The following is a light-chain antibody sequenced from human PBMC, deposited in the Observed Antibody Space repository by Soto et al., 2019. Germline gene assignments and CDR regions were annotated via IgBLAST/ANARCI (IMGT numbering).Light chain of an antibody. CDR2: DVT. V-gene: IGLV2-23*02. J-gene: IGLJ2*01. CDR1: SSDIGSYNF. Sequence: QPVLTQPASVSGSPGQSITISCTGTSSDIGSYNFVSWYQQHPGKAPKLIIYDVTERPSWVSNRFSGSKSGNTASLTISGLQAEDEADYYCCSYAGSSTLVFGGGTKVTVL. CDR3: CSYAGSSTLV.